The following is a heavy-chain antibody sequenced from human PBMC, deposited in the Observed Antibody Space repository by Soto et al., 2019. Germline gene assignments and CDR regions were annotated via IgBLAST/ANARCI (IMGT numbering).Heavy chain of an antibody. CDR3: ARGAADIVLMVYAMVDAFDI. Sequence: GASVKVSCKASGYTFTSYDINWVRQATGQGLEWMGWMNPNSGNTGYAQKFQGRDAMTRNTYISTAYIELSSLKSEDTAVYYCARGAADIVLMVYAMVDAFDIWGQGTMVTVSS. CDR2: MNPNSGNT. D-gene: IGHD2-8*01. J-gene: IGHJ3*02. CDR1: GYTFTSYD. V-gene: IGHV1-8*01.